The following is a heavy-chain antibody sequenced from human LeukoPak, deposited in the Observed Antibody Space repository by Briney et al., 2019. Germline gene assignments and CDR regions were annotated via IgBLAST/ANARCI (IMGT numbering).Heavy chain of an antibody. Sequence: GGSLRLSCAASGFTFTSYGIHWVRQAPGKGLEWVAFIRYDGSKKYYADSVKGRFTISRDNCKNTLYLQMNSLRAEDTAVYYCAKGSKEVLFTRDHHMDVWGKGTTVT. CDR1: GFTFTSYG. J-gene: IGHJ6*03. CDR3: AKGSKEVLFTRDHHMDV. D-gene: IGHD3-3*01. V-gene: IGHV3-30*02. CDR2: IRYDGSKK.